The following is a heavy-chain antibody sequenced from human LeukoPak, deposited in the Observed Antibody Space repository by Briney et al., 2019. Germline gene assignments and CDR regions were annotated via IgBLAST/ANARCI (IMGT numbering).Heavy chain of an antibody. CDR1: GYTFTGYY. V-gene: IGHV1-2*02. D-gene: IGHD3-10*01. CDR3: ARDYGSGSYHAFLYYYYYMDV. Sequence: ASVKVSCKASGYTFTGYYMHWVRQAPGQGLEWMGWINPNSGGTNYAQKFQGRVTMTRDTSISTAYMELSRPRSDDTAVYYCARDYGSGSYHAFLYYYYYMDVWGKGTTVTISS. J-gene: IGHJ6*03. CDR2: INPNSGGT.